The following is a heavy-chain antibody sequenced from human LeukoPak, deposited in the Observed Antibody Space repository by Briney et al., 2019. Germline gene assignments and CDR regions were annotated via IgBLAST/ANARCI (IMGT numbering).Heavy chain of an antibody. CDR2: IYYSGST. Sequence: SETLSLTCTVSGGSISSYYWSWIRQPPGKGLEWIGYIYYSGSTNYNPSLKRRVTISVDTSKNQFSLKLSSVTAADTAVYYCARHGDSSGWGPEHPRFDYWGQGTLVTVSS. CDR3: ARHGDSSGWGPEHPRFDY. D-gene: IGHD6-19*01. V-gene: IGHV4-59*08. J-gene: IGHJ4*02. CDR1: GGSISSYY.